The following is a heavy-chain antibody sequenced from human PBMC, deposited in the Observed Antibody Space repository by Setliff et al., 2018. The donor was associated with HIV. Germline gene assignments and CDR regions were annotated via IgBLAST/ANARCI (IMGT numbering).Heavy chain of an antibody. CDR1: GGSISSNNDH. Sequence: SETLSLTCTVSGGSISSNNDHWGWIRQPPGKGLEWIGSISHSGNTNSNPSLKSRVTISVDPSKSQFSLRLNSVTAADTATYYCARGPESVAPRMCAFDIWGQGTMVTVS. V-gene: IGHV4-39*07. J-gene: IGHJ3*02. CDR2: ISHSGNT. D-gene: IGHD6-6*01. CDR3: ARGPESVAPRMCAFDI.